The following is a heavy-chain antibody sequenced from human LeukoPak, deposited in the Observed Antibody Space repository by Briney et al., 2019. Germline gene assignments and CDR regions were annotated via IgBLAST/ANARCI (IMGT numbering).Heavy chain of an antibody. CDR1: GGSISSGGYS. V-gene: IGHV4-30-2*01. CDR2: IYHSGST. D-gene: IGHD2-2*01. CDR3: ARAGYCSSTSCYGGDWFDP. Sequence: SGTLSLTCAVSGGSISSGGYSWSWIRQPPGKGLEWIGYIYHSGSTYYNPSLKSRVTISVDRSKNQFSLKLSSVTAADTAVYYCARAGYCSSTSCYGGDWFDPWGQGTLVTVSS. J-gene: IGHJ5*02.